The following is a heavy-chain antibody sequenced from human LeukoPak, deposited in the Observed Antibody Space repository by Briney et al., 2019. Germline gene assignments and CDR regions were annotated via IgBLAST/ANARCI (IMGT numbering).Heavy chain of an antibody. V-gene: IGHV2-5*08. D-gene: IGHD6-19*01. Sequence: TLSLTCTVSGGSISSYYWSWIRQPPGKALEWLAPIYWDDDKRYSPSLKSRLTITKDTSKNQVVLTMTNMDPVDTATYYCAHRPPGIAVENWFDPWGQGTLVTVSS. CDR3: AHRPPGIAVENWFDP. CDR2: IYWDDDK. CDR1: GGSISSYYW. J-gene: IGHJ5*02.